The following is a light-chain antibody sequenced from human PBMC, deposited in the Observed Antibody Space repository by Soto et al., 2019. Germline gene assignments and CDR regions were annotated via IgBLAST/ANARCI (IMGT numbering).Light chain of an antibody. CDR2: DNN. CDR1: SSNIGNNF. J-gene: IGLJ1*01. V-gene: IGLV1-51*01. Sequence: QSVLTQPPSVSAAPGQKVTISCSGGSSNIGNNFVSWYQQLPGTAPKLLIYDNNKRPSGIPDRFSGSKSGTSATLDITGLQTGDEDDYYCGTWDSSLSGEVFGTGTKLTGL. CDR3: GTWDSSLSGEV.